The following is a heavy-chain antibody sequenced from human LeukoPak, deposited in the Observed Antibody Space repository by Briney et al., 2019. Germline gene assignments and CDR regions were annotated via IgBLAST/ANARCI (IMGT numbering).Heavy chain of an antibody. CDR1: GFTFSSYN. V-gene: IGHV3-48*01. Sequence: PGGSLRLSCAASGFTFSSYNMNWVRQAPGKGLEWVSYISSGTSTIYYADSVKGRFTISRDNAKNSLYLQMHSLRAEDTAVYYCARDNGYCSGGSCAPVPFDYWGQGTLVTVSS. CDR2: ISSGTSTI. D-gene: IGHD2-15*01. J-gene: IGHJ4*02. CDR3: ARDNGYCSGGSCAPVPFDY.